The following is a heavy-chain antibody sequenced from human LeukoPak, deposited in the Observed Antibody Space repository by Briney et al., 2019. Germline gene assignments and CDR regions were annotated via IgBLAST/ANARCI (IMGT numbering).Heavy chain of an antibody. D-gene: IGHD6-13*01. J-gene: IGHJ5*02. Sequence: GASVKVSCKASGYTFTGYYMHWVRQAPGQGLEWMGWINPNSGGTNYAQKFQGRVTMTRDTSISTAYMELSRLRSDDTAVYYCARDGAAAAKKTRNWFDPWGQGTLVTVSS. CDR3: ARDGAAAAKKTRNWFDP. CDR2: INPNSGGT. CDR1: GYTFTGYY. V-gene: IGHV1-2*02.